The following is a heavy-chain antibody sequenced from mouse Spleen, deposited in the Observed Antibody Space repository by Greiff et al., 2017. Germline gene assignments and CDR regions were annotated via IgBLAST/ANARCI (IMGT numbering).Heavy chain of an antibody. Sequence: QVQLQQPGAELVKPGASVKLSCKASGYTFTSYWMQWVKQRPGQGLEWIGEIDPSDSYTNYNQKFKGKATLTVDTSSSTAYMQLSSLTSEDSAVYYCARREVRQGSAMDYWGQGTSVTVSS. D-gene: IGHD2-14*01. V-gene: IGHV1-50*01. CDR1: GYTFTSYW. CDR2: IDPSDSYT. CDR3: ARREVRQGSAMDY. J-gene: IGHJ4*01.